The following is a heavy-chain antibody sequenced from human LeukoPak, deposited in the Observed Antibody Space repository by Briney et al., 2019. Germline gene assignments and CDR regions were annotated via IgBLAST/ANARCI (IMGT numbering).Heavy chain of an antibody. CDR1: GASISTINW. Sequence: SGTLSLTCAVSGASISTINWWTWVRQPPGQGLEWIGDIHHSGTANYNPSLKSRVTISLDKSTNQFSLKLSSMTAADTALYFCARVSNSWYSLDHWGQGAPVTVTS. CDR2: IHHSGTA. D-gene: IGHD6-13*01. V-gene: IGHV4-4*02. J-gene: IGHJ4*02. CDR3: ARVSNSWYSLDH.